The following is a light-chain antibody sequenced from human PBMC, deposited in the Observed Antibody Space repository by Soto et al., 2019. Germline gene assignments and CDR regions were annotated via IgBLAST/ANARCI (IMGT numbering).Light chain of an antibody. CDR2: GPS. CDR1: QSVSSN. J-gene: IGKJ4*01. V-gene: IGKV3-15*01. CDR3: QQYNNWPSLT. Sequence: EIVMTQSPATLSVSPGERATLSCRASQSVSSNLAWYQQKPGQAPRFLIYGPSTRATGIPASLSGSGSGTEFTLTISSPQSEDFAVYYCQQYNNWPSLTFGGGTKVEIK.